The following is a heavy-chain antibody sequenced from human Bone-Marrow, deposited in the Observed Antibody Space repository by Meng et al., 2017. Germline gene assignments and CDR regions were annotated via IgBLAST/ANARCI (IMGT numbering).Heavy chain of an antibody. D-gene: IGHD3-10*01. CDR3: ARVEAFGDFGFAY. Sequence: ASVKVSCKASGFTFTDYFIHWVRQAPGQGLEWMGWINPNTGGTDYAQKFQGRVTMTRDTSISAAYMELSGLRSDDTAVFYCARVEAFGDFGFAYWGHGKLV. V-gene: IGHV1-2*02. CDR1: GFTFTDYF. CDR2: INPNTGGT. J-gene: IGHJ4*01.